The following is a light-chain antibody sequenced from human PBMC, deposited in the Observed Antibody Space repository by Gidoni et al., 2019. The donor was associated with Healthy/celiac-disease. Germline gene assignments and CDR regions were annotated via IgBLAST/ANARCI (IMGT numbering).Light chain of an antibody. J-gene: IGLJ2*01. Sequence: YELTQPPSVSVSPGQTASITCSGDKLGDKYACWYQQKPGQSPVLVIYQDSKRPSGIPERFSGSNSGNTATLTISGTQAMDEADYYCQAWDSSIVVFGGGTKLTVL. CDR1: KLGDKY. V-gene: IGLV3-1*01. CDR2: QDS. CDR3: QAWDSSIVV.